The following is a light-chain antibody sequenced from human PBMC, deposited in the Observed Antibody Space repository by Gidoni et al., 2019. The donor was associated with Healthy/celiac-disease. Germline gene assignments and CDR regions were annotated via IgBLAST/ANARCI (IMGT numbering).Light chain of an antibody. J-gene: IGKJ3*01. Sequence: EIVLTQSPGTLSLSPGERATLSCRASQSVSSRYLAWYQQKVGQAPRLLIYGASSRATGIPDRFSGSGSGTDFTLTISRLEPEDFAVYYCQQYGSSQGFTFGPGTKVDIK. CDR3: QQYGSSQGFT. CDR1: QSVSSRY. CDR2: GAS. V-gene: IGKV3-20*01.